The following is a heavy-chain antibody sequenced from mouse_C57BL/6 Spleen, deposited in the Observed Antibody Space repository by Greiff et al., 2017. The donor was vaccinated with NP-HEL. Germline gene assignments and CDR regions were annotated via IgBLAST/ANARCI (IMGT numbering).Heavy chain of an antibody. J-gene: IGHJ3*01. V-gene: IGHV1-69*01. CDR3: AGGREGFAY. CDR2: IDPSDSYT. Sequence: VQRVESGAELVMPGASVKLSCKASGYTFTSYWMHWVKQRPGQGLEWIGEIDPSDSYTNYNQKFKGKSTLTVDKSSSTAYMQLSSLTSEDSAVYYCAGGREGFAYWGQGTLVTVSA. CDR1: GYTFTSYW.